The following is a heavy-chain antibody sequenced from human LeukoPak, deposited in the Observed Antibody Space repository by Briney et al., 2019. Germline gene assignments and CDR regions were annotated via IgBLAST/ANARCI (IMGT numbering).Heavy chain of an antibody. D-gene: IGHD1-26*01. CDR2: ISYSGGST. J-gene: IGHJ4*02. CDR3: AKAARASYLNYFDY. Sequence: QTGGSLRLSCAASGFSFSNFAMTWVRQAPGKGLEWVSGISYSGGSTYYADSVKGRFTISRDNSKNTLYLEMSSLRAEDEAAYYCAKAARASYLNYFDYWGQGTLVTVSS. V-gene: IGHV3-23*01. CDR1: GFSFSNFA.